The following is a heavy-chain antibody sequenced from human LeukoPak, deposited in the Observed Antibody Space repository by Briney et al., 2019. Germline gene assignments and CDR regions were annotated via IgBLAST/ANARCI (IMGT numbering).Heavy chain of an antibody. CDR2: LDLEDEEL. CDR1: GNPLNEVS. J-gene: IGHJ6*02. CDR3: ATDRSGYDLGYYGLDV. Sequence: SVNVPCKVSGNPLNEVSLHWVRQAPGKGLKWMGGLDLEDEELIYAPKFKARVTLPADESTNTVFMRLTSLRSDVTAVYYGATDRSGYDLGYYGLDVWGRGTTVTVS. D-gene: IGHD5-12*01. V-gene: IGHV1-24*01.